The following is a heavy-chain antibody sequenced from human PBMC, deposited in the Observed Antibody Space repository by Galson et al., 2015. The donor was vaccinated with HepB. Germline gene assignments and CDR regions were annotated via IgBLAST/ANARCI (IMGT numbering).Heavy chain of an antibody. D-gene: IGHD5-24*01. J-gene: IGHJ4*02. Sequence: SLRLSCATSGFTFSRHAIHWVRQAPGKGLEWVAVMWYDGNNESYADSVRGRFAISRDNSKRTVYLQLNSLRVEDTAIYYCARDRERDGNNAGFDYWGRGTLVPVSS. CDR1: GFTFSRHA. CDR2: MWYDGNNE. V-gene: IGHV3-33*01. CDR3: ARDRERDGNNAGFDY.